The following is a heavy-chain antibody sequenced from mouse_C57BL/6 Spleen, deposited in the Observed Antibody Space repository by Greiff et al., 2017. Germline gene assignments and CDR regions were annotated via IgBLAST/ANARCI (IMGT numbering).Heavy chain of an antibody. J-gene: IGHJ1*03. CDR2: INPNNGGT. D-gene: IGHD2-4*01. CDR3: ARWDDYDRNFDV. V-gene: IGHV1-18*01. CDR1: GYTFTDYN. Sequence: VQLKESGPELVKPGASVKIPCKASGYTFTDYNMDWVKQSHGKSLEWIGDINPNNGGTIYNQKFKGKATLTVDKSSSTAYMELRSLTSEDTAVYYCARWDDYDRNFDVWGTGTTVTVSS.